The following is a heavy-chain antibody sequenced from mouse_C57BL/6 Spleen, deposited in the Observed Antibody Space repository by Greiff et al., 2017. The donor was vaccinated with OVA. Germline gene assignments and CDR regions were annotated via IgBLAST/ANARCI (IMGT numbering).Heavy chain of an antibody. CDR1: GYTFTSYW. J-gene: IGHJ4*01. CDR2: IDPSDSYT. D-gene: IGHD2-4*01. Sequence: QVQLQQPGAELVKPGASVKLSCKASGYTFTSYWMQWVKQRPGQGLEWIGEIDPSDSYTNYNQKFKGKATLTVDTSSSTAYMQLSSLTSEDSAVYYCARWPYDYDGYYAMDYWGQGTSVTVSS. V-gene: IGHV1-50*01. CDR3: ARWPYDYDGYYAMDY.